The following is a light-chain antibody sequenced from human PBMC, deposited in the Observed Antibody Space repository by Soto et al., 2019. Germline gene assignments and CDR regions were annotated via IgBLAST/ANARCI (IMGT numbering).Light chain of an antibody. Sequence: QSALTQPASVSGSPGQSITISCTGTSSDVGAYNYVFWHQQHPGKAPKLMIFEVSDRPSGVSNRFSGSKSGNTASLTISGLQAEDEADYYCSSYTSSNTLVFGGGTKLTVL. CDR2: EVS. V-gene: IGLV2-14*01. J-gene: IGLJ2*01. CDR3: SSYTSSNTLV. CDR1: SSDVGAYNY.